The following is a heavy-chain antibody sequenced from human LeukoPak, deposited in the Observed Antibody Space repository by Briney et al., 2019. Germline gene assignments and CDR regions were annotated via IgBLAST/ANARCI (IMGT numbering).Heavy chain of an antibody. CDR1: GGTFSSYA. V-gene: IGHV1-69*13. J-gene: IGHJ4*02. Sequence: ASVKASCKASGGTFSSYAISWVRQAPGQGLEWMGGIIPIFGTANYAQKFQGRVTITADESTSTAYMELSSLRSEDTAVYYCAREYGSGSYYWGQGTLVTVSS. D-gene: IGHD3-10*01. CDR3: AREYGSGSYY. CDR2: IIPIFGTA.